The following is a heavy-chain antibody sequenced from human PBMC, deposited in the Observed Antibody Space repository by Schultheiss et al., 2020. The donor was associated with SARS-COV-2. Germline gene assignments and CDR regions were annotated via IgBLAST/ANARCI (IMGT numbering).Heavy chain of an antibody. D-gene: IGHD3-3*01. CDR1: GFTFSNAW. J-gene: IGHJ4*02. Sequence: GESLKISCAASGFTFSNAWMSWIRQTPGKGLEWVSAISGSGGSTYYADSVKGRFTISRDNSKNTLYLQMNSLRAEDTAVYYCAKDRQGTIFGVATPSNFDYWGQGTLVTVSS. CDR2: ISGSGGST. V-gene: IGHV3-23*01. CDR3: AKDRQGTIFGVATPSNFDY.